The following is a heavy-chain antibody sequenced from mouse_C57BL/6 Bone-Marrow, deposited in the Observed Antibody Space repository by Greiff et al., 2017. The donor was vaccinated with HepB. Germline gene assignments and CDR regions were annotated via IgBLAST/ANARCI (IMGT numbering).Heavy chain of an antibody. CDR2: IYPRSGNT. CDR1: GYTFTSYG. J-gene: IGHJ2*01. Sequence: VQLVESGAELARPGASVKLSCKASGYTFTSYGISWVKQRTGQGLEWIGEIYPRSGNTYYNEKFKGKATLTADKSSSTAYMELRSLTSEDSAVYFCARSCVGSMTTVVATDYCDYWGQGTTLTVSS. D-gene: IGHD1-1*01. V-gene: IGHV1-81*01. CDR3: ARSCVGSMTTVVATDYCDY.